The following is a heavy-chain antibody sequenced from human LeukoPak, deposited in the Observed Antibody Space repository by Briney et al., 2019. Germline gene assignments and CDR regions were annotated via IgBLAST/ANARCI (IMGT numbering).Heavy chain of an antibody. D-gene: IGHD4/OR15-4a*01. CDR3: ARYGGLWLVPYYFDY. J-gene: IGHJ4*02. Sequence: SVKVSCKASGGTFSSYAISWVRQAPGQGLEWMGGIIPIFGTANYAQKFQGRATITADESTSTAYMELSRLRSEDTAVYYCARYGGLWLVPYYFDYWGQGTLVTVSS. CDR2: IIPIFGTA. V-gene: IGHV1-69*13. CDR1: GGTFSSYA.